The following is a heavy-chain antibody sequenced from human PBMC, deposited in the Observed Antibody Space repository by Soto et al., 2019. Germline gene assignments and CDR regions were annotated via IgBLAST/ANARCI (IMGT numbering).Heavy chain of an antibody. CDR2: IYSGGSA. CDR1: GFTVSSNY. Sequence: EVQLVETGGGLIQPGGSLRLSCAASGFTVSSNYMNWVRQAPGKGLEWVSVIYSGGSANYADSVKGRFTISRDNSKNTLYLQMNSLRAEDTAVYYCARDRSRSSWLPYFENWGQGTLVTVSS. D-gene: IGHD6-13*01. CDR3: ARDRSRSSWLPYFEN. J-gene: IGHJ4*02. V-gene: IGHV3-53*02.